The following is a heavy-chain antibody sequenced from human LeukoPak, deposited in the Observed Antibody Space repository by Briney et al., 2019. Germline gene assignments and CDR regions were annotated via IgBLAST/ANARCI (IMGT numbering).Heavy chain of an antibody. CDR1: GFTFDDYG. Sequence: GGSLRLSCAASGFTFDDYGMSWVRQAPGKGLEWVSGINWNGGSTGYADSVKGRFTISRDNAKNSLYLQMNSLRAEDTALYHCARQPYGSGSYSDNWFDPGGQGTLVTVSS. D-gene: IGHD3-10*01. CDR3: ARQPYGSGSYSDNWFDP. CDR2: INWNGGST. V-gene: IGHV3-20*01. J-gene: IGHJ5*02.